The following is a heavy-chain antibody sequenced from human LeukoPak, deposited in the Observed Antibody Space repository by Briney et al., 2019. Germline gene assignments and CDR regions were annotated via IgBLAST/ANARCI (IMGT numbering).Heavy chain of an antibody. V-gene: IGHV3-74*01. CDR2: INSDGSST. CDR1: GFTFSSYW. D-gene: IGHD5-12*01. Sequence: PGGSLRPSCAASGFTFSSYWMHWVRQAPGKGLVWVSRINSDGSSTSYADSVKGRFTISRDNAKNTLYLQMNSLRAEDTAVYYCARRDVDIVATSLDYWGQGTLVTVSS. CDR3: ARRDVDIVATSLDY. J-gene: IGHJ4*02.